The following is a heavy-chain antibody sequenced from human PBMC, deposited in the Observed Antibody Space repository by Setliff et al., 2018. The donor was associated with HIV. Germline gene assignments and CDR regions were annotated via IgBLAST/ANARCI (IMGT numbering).Heavy chain of an antibody. D-gene: IGHD3-16*01. J-gene: IGHJ4*01. V-gene: IGHV1-3*01. CDR2: INAGTGNT. CDR3: ARRWYYERKAFDK. CDR1: GYRFTGFA. Sequence: ASVKVSCKASGYRFTGFAIHWVRQAPGQRFEWMGWINAGTGNTKYSQKFQDRVTISRDIHANTAYMELSSLRSEDTAIYYCARRWYYERKAFDKWGQGTVVTVSS.